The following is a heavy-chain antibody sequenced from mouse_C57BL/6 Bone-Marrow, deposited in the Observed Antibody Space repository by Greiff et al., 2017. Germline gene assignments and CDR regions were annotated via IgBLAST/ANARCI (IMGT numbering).Heavy chain of an antibody. J-gene: IGHJ3*01. CDR3: AIGITTY. V-gene: IGHV1-74*01. CDR1: GYTFTSYW. D-gene: IGHD1-1*01. CDR2: IHPSDSDT. Sequence: QVQLKQPGAELVKPGASVKVSCKASGYTFTSYWMHWVKQRPGQGLEWIGRIHPSDSDTNYNQKFKGKATLTVDKSSSTAYMQLSSLTSEDSVVYYCAIGITTYWGQGTLVTVSA.